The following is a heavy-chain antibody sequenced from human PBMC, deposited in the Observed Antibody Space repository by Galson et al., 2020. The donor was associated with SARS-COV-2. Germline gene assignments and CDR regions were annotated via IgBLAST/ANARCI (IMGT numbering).Heavy chain of an antibody. D-gene: IGHD3-9*01. CDR3: ASRPCKRGGNYFAVFDE. V-gene: IGHV3-7*01. CDR1: GISFSNCW. J-gene: IGHJ4*02. Sequence: GESLKISCAASGISFSNCWMTWVRQAPGKGLEWVANIKQDGSEKSYVDSVKGRFTISRDNAKNSLYLQMDSLRVEDTAVYYCASRPCKRGGNYFAVFDEWGQGALVTVSS. CDR2: IKQDGSEK.